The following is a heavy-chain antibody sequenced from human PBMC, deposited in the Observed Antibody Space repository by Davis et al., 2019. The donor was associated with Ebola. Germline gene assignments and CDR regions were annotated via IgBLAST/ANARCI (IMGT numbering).Heavy chain of an antibody. CDR3: VTDRGSSWYRYFDS. V-gene: IGHV3-49*04. J-gene: IGHJ4*02. CDR1: GLTFDNSA. CDR2: IRSKASGGTT. Sequence: PGGSLRLSCTASGLTFDNSAVSWVRQAPGKGLEWISFIRSKASGGTTEYAASVAGRFTISRDDSKSTVYLQMNSLKTEDTAIYYCVTDRGSSWYRYFDSWGQGTLVTVS. D-gene: IGHD6-13*01.